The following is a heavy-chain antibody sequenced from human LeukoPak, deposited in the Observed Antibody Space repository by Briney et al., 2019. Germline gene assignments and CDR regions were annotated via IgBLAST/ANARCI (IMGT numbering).Heavy chain of an antibody. J-gene: IGHJ5*02. Sequence: SETLSLTCTVSGGSISSSSYYWGWIRQPPGKGLEWIGYIYYSGTTNYNPSLKSRVTISVDTSKNQFSLKLSSVTAADTAVYYCARAKGLPTYNWFDPWGQGTLVTVSS. CDR3: ARAKGLPTYNWFDP. CDR2: IYYSGTT. D-gene: IGHD4-11*01. V-gene: IGHV4-39*07. CDR1: GGSISSSSYY.